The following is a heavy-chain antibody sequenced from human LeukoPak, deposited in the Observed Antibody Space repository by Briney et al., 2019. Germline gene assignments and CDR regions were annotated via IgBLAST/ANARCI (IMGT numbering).Heavy chain of an antibody. J-gene: IGHJ4*02. CDR2: INEDGSET. CDR1: GFTFDDYW. Sequence: GGSLRLSCGASGFTFDDYWMSWVRQAPGQGLEWVASINEDGSETYYVDSVKGRFTVSRDNAGKSLYVQMNSLRVEDTAVYYCARDSGRFRLDYWGQGVLVTVSS. D-gene: IGHD6-19*01. V-gene: IGHV3-7*01. CDR3: ARDSGRFRLDY.